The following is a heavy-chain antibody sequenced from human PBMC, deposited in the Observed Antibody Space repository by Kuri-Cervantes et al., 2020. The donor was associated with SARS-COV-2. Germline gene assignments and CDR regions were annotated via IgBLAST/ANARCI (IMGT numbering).Heavy chain of an antibody. D-gene: IGHD3-3*01. CDR1: GFTFSNYA. CDR3: TRELGFLEWLYFDY. V-gene: IGHV3-49*04. J-gene: IGHJ4*02. Sequence: GESLKISCAASGFTFSNYAMSWVRQAPGKGLEWVGFIRSKAYGGTTEYAASVKGRFTISRDDSKSIAYLQMNSLKTEDTAVYYCTRELGFLEWLYFDYWGQGTLVTVSS. CDR2: IRSKAYGGTT.